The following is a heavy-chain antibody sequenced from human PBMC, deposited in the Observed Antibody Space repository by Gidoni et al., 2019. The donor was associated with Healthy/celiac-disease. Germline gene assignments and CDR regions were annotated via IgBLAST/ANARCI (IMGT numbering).Heavy chain of an antibody. CDR1: GFTFSDYY. Sequence: QVQLVESGGGLVKPGGSLRLSCAASGFTFSDYYMSWIRQAPGKGLEWVSYISSSSSYTNYADSGKGRFTISRDNAKNSLYLQMNSLRAEDTAVYYCGRYYYGSGSYFYFDYWGQGTLVTVSS. J-gene: IGHJ4*02. D-gene: IGHD3-10*01. CDR2: ISSSSSYT. V-gene: IGHV3-11*05. CDR3: GRYYYGSGSYFYFDY.